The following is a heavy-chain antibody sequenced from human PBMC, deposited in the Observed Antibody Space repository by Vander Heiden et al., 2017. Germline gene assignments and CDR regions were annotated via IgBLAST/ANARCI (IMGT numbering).Heavy chain of an antibody. CDR3: ARQDGLVPDY. Sequence: QLQLQESGPGLVKPSETLSLPCTVSGGSISSSSYYWGWIRQPPGKGLGWIGSIYYSGSTYYNPSLKSRVTISVDTSKNQFSLKLSSVTAADTAVYYCARQDGLVPDYWGQGTLVTVSS. CDR1: GGSISSSSYY. J-gene: IGHJ4*02. D-gene: IGHD3-9*01. CDR2: IYYSGST. V-gene: IGHV4-39*01.